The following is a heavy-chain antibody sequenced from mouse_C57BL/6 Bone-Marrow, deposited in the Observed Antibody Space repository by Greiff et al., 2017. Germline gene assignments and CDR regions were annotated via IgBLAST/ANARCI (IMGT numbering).Heavy chain of an antibody. J-gene: IGHJ4*01. Sequence: EVKVEESGPGLVKPSQTVFLTCTVTGISITTGNYRWSWIRQFPGNKLEWIGYIYYSGTITYNPSLTSRTTITRDTPKNQFVLEMNSLTAEDTATYYCARYGNPEGYYAMDYWGQGTSVTVSS. CDR1: GISITTGNYR. D-gene: IGHD2-1*01. CDR2: IYYSGTI. CDR3: ARYGNPEGYYAMDY. V-gene: IGHV3-5*01.